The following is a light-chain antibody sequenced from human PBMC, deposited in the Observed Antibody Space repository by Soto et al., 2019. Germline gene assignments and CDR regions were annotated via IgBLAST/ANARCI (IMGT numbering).Light chain of an antibody. J-gene: IGLJ1*01. CDR2: SSD. CDR1: SSNIGHNS. V-gene: IGLV1-44*01. Sequence: QSVLTQPPSATGAAGQRVTISSSGSSSNIGHNSISWYQQVPGKAPKLLIQSSDQRPSGVPVRFSGSRSGTSGSLDISGLQSADDADYYCAPSDDALHGQVLGTGTRSPS. CDR3: APSDDALHGQV.